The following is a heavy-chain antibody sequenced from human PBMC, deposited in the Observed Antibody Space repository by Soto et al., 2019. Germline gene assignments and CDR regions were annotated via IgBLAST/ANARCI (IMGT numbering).Heavy chain of an antibody. J-gene: IGHJ6*02. V-gene: IGHV3-73*01. CDR1: GFTFSGSA. Sequence: GGSLRLSCAASGFTFSGSAMHWVRQASGKGLEWVGRIRSKANSYATAYAASVKGRFTISRDDSKSTAYLQMNSLKTEDTAVYYCTSAYCGGDCYSDYYYYGMDVWGQGTTVTVSS. D-gene: IGHD2-21*02. CDR2: IRSKANSYAT. CDR3: TSAYCGGDCYSDYYYYGMDV.